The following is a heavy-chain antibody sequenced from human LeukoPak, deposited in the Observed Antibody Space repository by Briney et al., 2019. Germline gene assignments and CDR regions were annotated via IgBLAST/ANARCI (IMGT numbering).Heavy chain of an antibody. V-gene: IGHV4-59*06. CDR1: GGSISSYY. D-gene: IGHD1-26*01. J-gene: IGHJ6*02. CDR3: ARVGGIYYYYGMDV. CDR2: IYYSGST. Sequence: PSETLSLTCTVSGGSISSYYWSWIRQHPGKGLEWIGYIYYSGSTYYNPSLKSRVTISVDTSKNQFSLKLSSVTAADTAVYYCARVGGIYYYYGMDVWGQGTTVTVSS.